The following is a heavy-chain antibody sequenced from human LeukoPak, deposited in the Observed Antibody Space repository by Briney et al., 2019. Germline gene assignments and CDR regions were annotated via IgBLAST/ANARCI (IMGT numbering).Heavy chain of an antibody. D-gene: IGHD6-6*01. Sequence: SETLSLTCAVYGGSFSGYYWSWIRRPPGKGLEWIGEINHSGSTNYNPSLKSRVTISVDTSKNQFSLKLSSVTAADTAVYYCASRLETGFDYWGQGTLVTVSS. CDR3: ASRLETGFDY. CDR1: GGSFSGYY. V-gene: IGHV4-34*01. CDR2: INHSGST. J-gene: IGHJ4*02.